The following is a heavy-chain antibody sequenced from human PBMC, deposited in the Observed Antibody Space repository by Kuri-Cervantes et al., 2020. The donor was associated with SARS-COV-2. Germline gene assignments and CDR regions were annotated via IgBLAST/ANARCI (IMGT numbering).Heavy chain of an antibody. CDR2: ISAYNGNT. CDR3: ASHPKRFLEWLFDY. V-gene: IGHV1-18*01. Sequence: ASVKVSCKASGYTFTSYGISWVRQAPGQGLEWMGWISAYNGNTNYAQKLQGRVTMTTDTSTSTAYMELRSLRSDDTAVYYCASHPKRFLEWLFDYWGQGTLVTVSS. D-gene: IGHD3-3*01. J-gene: IGHJ4*02. CDR1: GYTFTSYG.